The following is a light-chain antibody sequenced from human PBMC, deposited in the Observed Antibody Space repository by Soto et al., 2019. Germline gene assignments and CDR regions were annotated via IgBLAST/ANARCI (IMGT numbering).Light chain of an antibody. J-gene: IGKJ1*01. CDR1: QSIDRK. V-gene: IGKV3-15*01. Sequence: IVMTQSPATLSVSPGERATLSCRASQSIDRKLAWYQQKPGQAPRLLIYGASTRATGIPARFSGSGSGTEFPLTISRLQSEDFGFFYCQQYHSCRTFGQGTNVEIK. CDR2: GAS. CDR3: QQYHSCRT.